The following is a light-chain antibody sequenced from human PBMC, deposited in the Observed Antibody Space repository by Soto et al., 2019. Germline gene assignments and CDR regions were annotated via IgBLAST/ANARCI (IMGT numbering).Light chain of an antibody. V-gene: IGKV1-5*03. CDR1: QSISSW. CDR2: KAS. CDR3: QQYNSYSWT. Sequence: DIQMTQSPSTLSASVGDRVTITCRASQSISSWLAWYQQKPGKAPKLLIYKASSLESGVPSRFSGSGSGTEFTLTISSLQPHDFETYYCQQYNSYSWTFGQGTQVEIX. J-gene: IGKJ1*01.